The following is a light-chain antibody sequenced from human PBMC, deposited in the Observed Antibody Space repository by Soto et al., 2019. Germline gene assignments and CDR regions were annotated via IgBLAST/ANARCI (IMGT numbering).Light chain of an antibody. Sequence: THAPADRSFPSGEKASLSCRASQSVSSYLAWYQQRPGQAPRLLIYGASTRAAGIPDRFSGSGSGTDFTLTITRLEPEDSAVYFCQQYTGPPTTFGQGTRLEIK. J-gene: IGKJ5*01. V-gene: IGKV3-20*01. CDR2: GAS. CDR3: QQYTGPPTT. CDR1: QSVSSY.